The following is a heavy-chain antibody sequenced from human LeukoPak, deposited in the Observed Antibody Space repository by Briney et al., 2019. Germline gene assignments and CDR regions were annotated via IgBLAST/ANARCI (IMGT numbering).Heavy chain of an antibody. CDR3: AIASFHAH. CDR1: GGTFTSYA. J-gene: IGHJ4*02. V-gene: IGHV1-69*05. D-gene: IGHD2-2*01. Sequence: SVKVSCKASGGTFTSYAISWVRQAPGHGLEGRGGIIPIFGTANDAQKFQGRVTMTTDTSTRTAYTELTKQRSDDTATYYFAIASFHAHWGQGTLVTVSS. CDR2: IIPIFGTA.